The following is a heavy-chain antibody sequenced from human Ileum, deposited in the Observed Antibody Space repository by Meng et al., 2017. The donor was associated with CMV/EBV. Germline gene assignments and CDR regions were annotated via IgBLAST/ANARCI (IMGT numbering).Heavy chain of an antibody. D-gene: IGHD6-13*01. V-gene: IGHV4-4*07. CDR1: GGSVTSHW. J-gene: IGHJ4*02. Sequence: VTRQESGPGRGKPWETPSLTCTVSGGSVTSHWWSWIRQSAGKGLEWIGRIYITGRTNYNPSLKSRVTLSIDKSKDQFSLRLNSVTAADTAVYYCTRDLLVAAAAVFDSWGQGTLVTVSS. CDR3: TRDLLVAAAAVFDS. CDR2: IYITGRT.